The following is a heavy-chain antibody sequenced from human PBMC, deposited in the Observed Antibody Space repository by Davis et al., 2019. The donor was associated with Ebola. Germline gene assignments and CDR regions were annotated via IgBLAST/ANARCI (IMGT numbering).Heavy chain of an antibody. J-gene: IGHJ4*02. D-gene: IGHD6-6*01. V-gene: IGHV4-39*07. CDR3: ARASIAARLGFDY. Sequence: PSETLSLTCTVSGASIISPSYFWGWIRQPPGKEMEWIGSIYYSGITYYNPSLKSRLTISLDTSKNQFSLKLSSVTAADTAVYYCARASIAARLGFDYWGQGTLVTVSS. CDR1: GASIISPSYF. CDR2: IYYSGIT.